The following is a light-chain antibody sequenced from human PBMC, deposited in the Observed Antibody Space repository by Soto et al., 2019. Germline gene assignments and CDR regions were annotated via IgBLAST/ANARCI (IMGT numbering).Light chain of an antibody. V-gene: IGKV3-20*01. CDR3: QQYATPPIT. Sequence: EPVLTQSPGTLSLSAGEGATLAGRASLIVSRKARARLQPKAGHAPRLVTYGPSRRAAPLPDRLSGSGTGTDFTLTIRQLEPEAFAVYYCQQYATPPITFGQGTRLEIK. J-gene: IGKJ5*01. CDR1: LIVSRKA. CDR2: GPS.